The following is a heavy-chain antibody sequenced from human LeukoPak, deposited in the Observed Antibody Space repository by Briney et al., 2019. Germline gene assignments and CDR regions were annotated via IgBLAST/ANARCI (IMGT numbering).Heavy chain of an antibody. D-gene: IGHD6-13*01. CDR2: IYYSGST. CDR1: GGSISSYY. V-gene: IGHV4-59*01. Sequence: PSETLSLTCTVSGGSISSYYWSWIRQPPGKGLEWSGYIYYSGSTNYNPSLKSRVTISVDTSKNQFSLKLSSVTAADTAVYYCARESAVGQQLDPWGQGTLVTVSS. CDR3: ARESAVGQQLDP. J-gene: IGHJ5*02.